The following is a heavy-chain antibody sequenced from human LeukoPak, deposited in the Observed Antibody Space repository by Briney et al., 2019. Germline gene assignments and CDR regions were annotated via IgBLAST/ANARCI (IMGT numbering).Heavy chain of an antibody. D-gene: IGHD1-26*01. V-gene: IGHV3-33*08. CDR3: ARDSGSRGDDYYYYGMDV. CDR2: IWYDGSNK. Sequence: GGSLRLSCAASGFTVSSYGMHWVRQAPGKGLEWVAVIWYDGSNKYYADSVKGRFTISRDNSKNTLYLQMNSLRAEDTAVYYCARDSGSRGDDYYYYGMDVWGQGTTVTVSS. CDR1: GFTVSSYG. J-gene: IGHJ6*02.